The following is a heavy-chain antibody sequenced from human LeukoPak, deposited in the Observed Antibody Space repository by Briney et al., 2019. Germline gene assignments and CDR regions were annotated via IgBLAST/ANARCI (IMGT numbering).Heavy chain of an antibody. CDR1: GGSISSYY. CDR3: ARDLKYSSSPDPYALDI. J-gene: IGHJ3*02. D-gene: IGHD6-13*01. CDR2: IYYSGST. V-gene: IGHV4-59*01. Sequence: SETLSLTCTVSGGSISSYYWSWIRQPPGKGLEWIGYIYYSGSTNYNPSLKSRVTISVDTSKNQFSLKLSSVTAADTAVYYCARDLKYSSSPDPYALDIWGQGTMVTVSS.